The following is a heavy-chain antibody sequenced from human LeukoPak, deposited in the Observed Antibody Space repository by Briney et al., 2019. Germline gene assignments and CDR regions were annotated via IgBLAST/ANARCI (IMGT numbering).Heavy chain of an antibody. Sequence: ASVKVSCKASGYTFSGHYMHWVRQAPGQGLEWMGWINPDRGGTNSAQKFQGRVTMTRDTSISTAYMALTRLTSNDTAVYYCARDGNFDYWGQGTLVAVSS. CDR3: ARDGNFDY. CDR2: INPDRGGT. J-gene: IGHJ4*02. V-gene: IGHV1-2*02. CDR1: GYTFSGHY.